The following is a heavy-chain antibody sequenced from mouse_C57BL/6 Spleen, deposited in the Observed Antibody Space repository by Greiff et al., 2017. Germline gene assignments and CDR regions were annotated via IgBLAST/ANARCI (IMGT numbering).Heavy chain of an antibody. Sequence: VQLQQSGPELVKPGASVKISCKASGYTFTDYYMNWVKQSHGKSLEWIGDINPNNGGTSYNQKFKGKATLTVDKSSSTAYLELRSLTSEDSAVYYCASRGTTVVFDYWGQGTTLTVSS. CDR3: ASRGTTVVFDY. CDR2: INPNNGGT. D-gene: IGHD1-1*01. V-gene: IGHV1-26*01. CDR1: GYTFTDYY. J-gene: IGHJ2*01.